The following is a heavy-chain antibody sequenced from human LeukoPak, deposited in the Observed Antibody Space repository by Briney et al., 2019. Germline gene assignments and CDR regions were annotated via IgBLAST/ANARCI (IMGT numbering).Heavy chain of an antibody. CDR1: GYSISSGYY. D-gene: IGHD3-3*01. J-gene: IGHJ4*02. V-gene: IGHV4-38-2*02. CDR2: IYHGGST. Sequence: PSETLSLTCTVSGYSISSGYYWGWIRQPPGKGLEWIGSIYHGGSTYYNPSLKSRVTISVDTSKNQFSLKLSSVTAADTAVYYCATRGVAGVYYDFWSGYYKWGQGTLVTVSS. CDR3: ATRGVAGVYYDFWSGYYK.